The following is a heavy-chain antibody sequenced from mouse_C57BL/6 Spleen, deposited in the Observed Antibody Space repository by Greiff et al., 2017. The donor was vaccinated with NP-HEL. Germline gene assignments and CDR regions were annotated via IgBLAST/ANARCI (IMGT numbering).Heavy chain of an antibody. Sequence: EVMLVESVAELVRPGASVKLSCTASGFNIKNTYMHWVKQRPEQGLEWIGRIDPANGNTKYAPKFQGKATITADTSSNTAYLQLSSLTSEDTAIYYCARDGGSSYVGAMDYWGQGTSVTVSS. CDR3: ARDGGSSYVGAMDY. J-gene: IGHJ4*01. CDR2: IDPANGNT. CDR1: GFNIKNTY. V-gene: IGHV14-3*01. D-gene: IGHD1-1*01.